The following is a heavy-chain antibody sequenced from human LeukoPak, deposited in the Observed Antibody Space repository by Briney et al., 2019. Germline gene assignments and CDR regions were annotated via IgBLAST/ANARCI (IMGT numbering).Heavy chain of an antibody. CDR3: ARGRAAAGTGYDP. D-gene: IGHD6-13*01. CDR1: GGTFSSYA. V-gene: IGHV1-69*13. CDR2: IIPIFGTA. Sequence: SVKVSCTASGGTFSSYAISWVRQAPGQGLEWMGGIIPIFGTANYAQKFQGRVTITADESTSTAYMELSSLRSEDTAVYYCARGRAAAGTGYDPWGQGTLVTVSS. J-gene: IGHJ5*02.